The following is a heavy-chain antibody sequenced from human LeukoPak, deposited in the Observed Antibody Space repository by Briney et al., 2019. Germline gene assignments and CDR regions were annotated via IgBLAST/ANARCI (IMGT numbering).Heavy chain of an antibody. J-gene: IGHJ3*02. CDR2: INSDGGT. V-gene: IGHV3-53*01. CDR1: VHRLKQL. CDR3: ARSVSYGPAFDI. D-gene: IGHD5-18*01. Sequence: GVPLRLPCTASVHRLKQLHKHWAPRSTGGALVVSVINSDGGTYYADSVNGRFPISIDNSNNTMNLQMNILSAEDTAVYYCARSVSYGPAFDIWGQGTMVTVSS.